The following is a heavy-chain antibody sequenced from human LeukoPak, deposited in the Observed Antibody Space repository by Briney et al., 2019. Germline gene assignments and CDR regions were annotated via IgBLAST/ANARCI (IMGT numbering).Heavy chain of an antibody. CDR2: IRYDGTTN. Sequence: PGGSLRLSCAASGFIFSSHAFDWVRRAPGKGLEWVALIRYDGTTNFYADSVKGRFTISRDNSKNTVYLQMNRLTPEDTGVYYCAKDTQWLVNWGQGTLVSVSS. V-gene: IGHV3-30*02. J-gene: IGHJ4*02. CDR1: GFIFSSHA. D-gene: IGHD5-12*01. CDR3: AKDTQWLVN.